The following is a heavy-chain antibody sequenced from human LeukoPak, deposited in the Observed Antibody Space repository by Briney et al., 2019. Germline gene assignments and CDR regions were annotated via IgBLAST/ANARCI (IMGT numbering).Heavy chain of an antibody. CDR1: GGSFSGYY. J-gene: IGHJ4*02. Sequence: SETLSITCAVYGGSFSGYYWSWIRQPPGKGLEWIGEINHSGSTNYNPSLKSRVTISVDTSENQFSLKLSSVTAADTAVYYCARGWEYGDYDYILDYWGQGTLVTVSS. CDR2: INHSGST. V-gene: IGHV4-34*01. CDR3: ARGWEYGDYDYILDY. D-gene: IGHD4-17*01.